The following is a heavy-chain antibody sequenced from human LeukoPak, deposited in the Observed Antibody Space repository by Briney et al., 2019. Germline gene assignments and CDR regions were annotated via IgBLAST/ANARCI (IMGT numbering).Heavy chain of an antibody. Sequence: GGSLRLTCAASGFTFSTYWMSWVRHAPGKGLEWVANIKEDGSEKYYGDSVKGRFTISRDNAKNSLYLQMNSLRAEDTAVYYCARDSSGYQWGQGTLVPVSS. CDR1: GFTFSTYW. D-gene: IGHD3-22*01. CDR3: ARDSSGYQ. V-gene: IGHV3-7*01. J-gene: IGHJ4*02. CDR2: IKEDGSEK.